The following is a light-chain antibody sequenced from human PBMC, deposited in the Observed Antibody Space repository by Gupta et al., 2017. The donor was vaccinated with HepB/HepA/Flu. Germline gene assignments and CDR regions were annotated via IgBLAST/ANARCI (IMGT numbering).Light chain of an antibody. Sequence: QSALTQPASVSGSPGQSITISCTATTSDVDSNKYVSWYQQHPGKAPKLLIFDVSNRPSGVSHRFSGSKSGTTASLTISGLQADDEADYYCTSYTSTDTVVFGGGTKLTVL. CDR1: TSDVDSNKY. CDR3: TSYTSTDTVV. CDR2: DVS. V-gene: IGLV2-14*03. J-gene: IGLJ2*01.